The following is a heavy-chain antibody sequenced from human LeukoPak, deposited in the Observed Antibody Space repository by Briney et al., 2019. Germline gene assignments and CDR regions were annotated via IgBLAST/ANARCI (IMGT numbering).Heavy chain of an antibody. Sequence: GGSLRLSCAASGFTFSSYEMNWVRQAPGKGLEWVSYISGSGTTIDYADSVKGRFTISRDNAKNSLYLQMNSLTAGDTAVYYCARGPPRGKYYYMDVWGKGTTVTVSS. CDR2: ISGSGTTI. CDR3: ARGPPRGKYYYMDV. CDR1: GFTFSSYE. V-gene: IGHV3-48*03. J-gene: IGHJ6*03. D-gene: IGHD1-1*01.